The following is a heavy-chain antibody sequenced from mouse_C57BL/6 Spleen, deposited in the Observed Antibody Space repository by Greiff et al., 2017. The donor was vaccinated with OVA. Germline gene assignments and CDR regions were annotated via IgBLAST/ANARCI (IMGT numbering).Heavy chain of an antibody. CDR3: ARGGGGFYFDY. Sequence: QVQLQQSGAELVRPGTSVKLSCKASGYTFTSYWMHWVKQRPGQGLEWIGVIDPSDSYTNYNQKFKGKATLTVDTSSSTAYMQLSSLTSEDSAVYYCARGGGGFYFDYWGQGTTLTVSS. J-gene: IGHJ2*01. V-gene: IGHV1-59*01. CDR2: IDPSDSYT. CDR1: GYTFTSYW.